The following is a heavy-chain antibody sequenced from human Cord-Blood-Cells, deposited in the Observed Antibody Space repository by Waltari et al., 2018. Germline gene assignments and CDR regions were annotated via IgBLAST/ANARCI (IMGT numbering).Heavy chain of an antibody. V-gene: IGHV5-51*01. CDR2: IYPGDSDT. Sequence: EVQLVQSGAEVKKPGGSLKISCKGSGYSFTSYWTGWVRQMPGKGLEWMGIIYPGDSDTRYSPSFQGQVTISADKSISTAYLQWSSLKASDTAMYYCARRRMTTVTNDAFDIWGQGTMVTVSS. CDR1: GYSFTSYW. CDR3: ARRRMTTVTNDAFDI. D-gene: IGHD4-17*01. J-gene: IGHJ3*02.